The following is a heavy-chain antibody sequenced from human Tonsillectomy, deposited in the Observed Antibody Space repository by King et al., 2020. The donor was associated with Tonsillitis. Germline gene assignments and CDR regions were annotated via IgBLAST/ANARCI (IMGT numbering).Heavy chain of an antibody. CDR2: INAAIGDT. D-gene: IGHD2-2*01. J-gene: IGHJ4*02. V-gene: IGHV1-3*01. Sequence: QVQLVQSGAEVKKPGASVKVSCKASGYTFSDYSMHWVRQVPGQGLEWMGWINAAIGDTKYSQKFQGRVTITKDTSASTASMELTSLTSEDTAVYYCARAPLVVPADMDYWGQGTPLTVSS. CDR1: GYTFSDYS. CDR3: ARAPLVVPADMDY.